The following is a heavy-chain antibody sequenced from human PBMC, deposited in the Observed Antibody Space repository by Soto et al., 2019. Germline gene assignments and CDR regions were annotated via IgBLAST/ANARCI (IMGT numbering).Heavy chain of an antibody. CDR3: ARVGYSSGWTNYYYYYGMDV. CDR1: GYTFTSYG. Sequence: QVQLVQSGAEVKKPGASVKVSCKASGYTFTSYGISWVRQAPGQGLEWMGWISAYNGNTNYAQKLQGRVTMTTDTSKSTAYMELRSLRSDDTAVYYCARVGYSSGWTNYYYYYGMDVWGQGTTVTVSS. D-gene: IGHD6-19*01. J-gene: IGHJ6*02. V-gene: IGHV1-18*01. CDR2: ISAYNGNT.